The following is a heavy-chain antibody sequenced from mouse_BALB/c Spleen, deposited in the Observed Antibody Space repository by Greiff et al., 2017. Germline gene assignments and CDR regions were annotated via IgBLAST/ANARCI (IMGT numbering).Heavy chain of an antibody. CDR1: GFTFSSFG. J-gene: IGHJ4*01. CDR3: ARGDYYGSSYGAMDY. Sequence: EVMLVESGGGLVQPGGSRKLSCAASGFTFSSFGMHWVRQAPEKGLEWVAYISSGSSTIYYADTVKGRFTISRDNPKNTLFLQMTSLRSEDTAMYYCARGDYYGSSYGAMDYWGQGTSVTVSS. V-gene: IGHV5-17*02. CDR2: ISSGSSTI. D-gene: IGHD1-1*01.